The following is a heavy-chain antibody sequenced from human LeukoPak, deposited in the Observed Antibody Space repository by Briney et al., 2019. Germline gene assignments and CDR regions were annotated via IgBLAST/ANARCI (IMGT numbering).Heavy chain of an antibody. CDR3: ARTPKAVYSSGWYYFDY. CDR1: GGSISSYY. V-gene: IGHV4-4*07. CDR2: IYSSGSI. D-gene: IGHD6-19*01. J-gene: IGHJ4*02. Sequence: SQTLSLTCTVSGGSISSYYWTWIRQPAGKGLEWIGRIYSSGSINYNPSLKSRLTMSVDTSKNQFSLKLSSVNAADTAVYYCARTPKAVYSSGWYYFDYWGQGTLVTVSS.